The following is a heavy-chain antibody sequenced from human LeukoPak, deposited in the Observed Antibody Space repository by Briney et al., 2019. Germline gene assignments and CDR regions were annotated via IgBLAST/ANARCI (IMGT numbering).Heavy chain of an antibody. CDR3: AKADLYYYDSSGLDY. CDR1: GFTFSSYA. J-gene: IGHJ4*02. Sequence: PGGSLRPSCAASGFTFSSYAMSWVRQAPGKGLEWVSAISGSGGSTYYADSVKGRFTISRDNSKNTLYLQMNSLRAEDTAVYYCAKADLYYYDSSGLDYWGQGTLVTVSS. D-gene: IGHD3-22*01. V-gene: IGHV3-23*01. CDR2: ISGSGGST.